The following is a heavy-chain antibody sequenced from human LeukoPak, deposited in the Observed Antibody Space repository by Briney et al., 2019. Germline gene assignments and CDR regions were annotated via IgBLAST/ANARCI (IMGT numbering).Heavy chain of an antibody. CDR2: IYSGGST. D-gene: IGHD3-16*01. CDR1: GFTFSSYA. Sequence: GGSLRLSCAASGFTFSSYAMSWVRQAPGKGLEWVSVIYSGGSTYYADSVKGRFTISRDNSKNTLYLQMNSLRAEDTAVYYCARWGGYFDYWGQGTLVTVSS. J-gene: IGHJ4*02. CDR3: ARWGGYFDY. V-gene: IGHV3-53*01.